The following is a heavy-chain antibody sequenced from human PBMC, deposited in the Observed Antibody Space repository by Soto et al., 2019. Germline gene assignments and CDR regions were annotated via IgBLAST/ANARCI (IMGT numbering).Heavy chain of an antibody. J-gene: IGHJ4*02. Sequence: QVPLVQSGAEVRKPGSSVKVSCKASGGTFSSYAISWVRQAPGQGLEWMGGIIPIFGTANYAQKFQGRVTITADECTSTDCMERSSVRSEDTAVYYCARDALEYYYDSSGYADWGQGTLVTVSS. D-gene: IGHD3-22*01. CDR3: ARDALEYYYDSSGYAD. V-gene: IGHV1-69*01. CDR2: IIPIFGTA. CDR1: GGTFSSYA.